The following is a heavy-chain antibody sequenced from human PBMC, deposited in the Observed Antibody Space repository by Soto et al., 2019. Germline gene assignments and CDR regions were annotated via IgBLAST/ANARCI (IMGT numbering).Heavy chain of an antibody. V-gene: IGHV4-34*01. Sequence: PSETLSLTCAVYGGSFSGYYWSWIRQPPGKGLEWIGEINHSGSTNYNPSLKSRVTISVDTSKNQFSLKLSSVTAADTAVYYCARGELGTTTDAFNIWGQGTMVTV. D-gene: IGHD1-7*01. CDR1: GGSFSGYY. J-gene: IGHJ3*02. CDR3: ARGELGTTTDAFNI. CDR2: INHSGST.